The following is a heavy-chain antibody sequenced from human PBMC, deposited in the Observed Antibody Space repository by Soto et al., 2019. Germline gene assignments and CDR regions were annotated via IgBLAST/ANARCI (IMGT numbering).Heavy chain of an antibody. V-gene: IGHV1-3*05. Sequence: QVQLVQSGAEEKKPGASVKVSCKASGYTFTSYAMHWVRQAPGQRLEWMGWINAGNGNTKYSQKFQGRVTITRETSARTAYMELSSLRSEGTAVYYCARSIVVVTALDYWGQGTLVTVSS. CDR2: INAGNGNT. CDR3: ARSIVVVTALDY. J-gene: IGHJ4*02. D-gene: IGHD2-21*02. CDR1: GYTFTSYA.